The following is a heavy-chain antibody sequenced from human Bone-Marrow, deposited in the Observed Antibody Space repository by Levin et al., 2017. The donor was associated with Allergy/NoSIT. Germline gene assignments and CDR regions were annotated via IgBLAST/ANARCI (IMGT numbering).Heavy chain of an antibody. CDR3: ARDQVDFDWLLSNEYHYYYGMDV. D-gene: IGHD3-9*01. Sequence: PGGSLRLSCAASGFTFSSYGMHWVRQAPGKGLEWVAVIWYDGSNKYYADSVKGRFTISRDNSKNTLYLQMNSLRAEDTAVYYCARDQVDFDWLLSNEYHYYYGMDVWGQGTTVTVSS. V-gene: IGHV3-33*01. J-gene: IGHJ6*02. CDR2: IWYDGSNK. CDR1: GFTFSSYG.